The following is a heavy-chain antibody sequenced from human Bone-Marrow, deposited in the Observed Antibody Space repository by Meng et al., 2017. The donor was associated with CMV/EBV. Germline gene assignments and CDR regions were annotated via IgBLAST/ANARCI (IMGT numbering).Heavy chain of an antibody. J-gene: IGHJ6*02. Sequence: SETLSLTCTVSGGSISSYYWSWIRQPPGKGLEWIGYIYYSGSTNYNPSLKSRVTISVDTSKNQFSLKLSSVTAADTAAYYCARYPHPGDYYYYYGMDVWGQGTTVTVSS. CDR3: ARYPHPGDYYYYYGMDV. D-gene: IGHD1-26*01. CDR2: IYYSGST. CDR1: GGSISSYY. V-gene: IGHV4-59*08.